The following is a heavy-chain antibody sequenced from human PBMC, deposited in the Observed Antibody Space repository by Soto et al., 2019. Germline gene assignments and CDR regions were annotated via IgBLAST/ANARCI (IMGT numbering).Heavy chain of an antibody. CDR2: ISSSSSTI. Sequence: EVQLVESGGGLVQPGGSLRLSCAASGFTFNSYSMNWVRQAPGKGLEWVSYISSSSSTIYYADSVKGRFTISRDNAENSLYLQLNSLRDEDTAVYYCARRTGYSSGWTTPFDYWSQGTLVTVSS. CDR1: GFTFNSYS. D-gene: IGHD6-19*01. CDR3: ARRTGYSSGWTTPFDY. J-gene: IGHJ4*02. V-gene: IGHV3-48*02.